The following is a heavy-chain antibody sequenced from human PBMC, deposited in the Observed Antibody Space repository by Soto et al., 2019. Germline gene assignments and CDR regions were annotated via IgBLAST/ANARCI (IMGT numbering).Heavy chain of an antibody. Sequence: EVQVLESGGGLVQPGGSLRLSCAASGFTFSNYAVSWVRQSPGRGLEWVASISDRGGSTKYADSVNGRFTISRDNSRNTLFLQMDTLRAEDTAVYYCARLPYSYVSLYFFDFWGQGTLVTVSS. V-gene: IGHV3-23*01. J-gene: IGHJ4*02. CDR1: GFTFSNYA. CDR2: ISDRGGST. CDR3: ARLPYSYVSLYFFDF. D-gene: IGHD5-18*01.